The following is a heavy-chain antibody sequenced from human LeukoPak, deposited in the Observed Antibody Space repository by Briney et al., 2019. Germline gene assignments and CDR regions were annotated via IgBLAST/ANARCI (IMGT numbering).Heavy chain of an antibody. CDR2: FDLEENKR. CDR3: AKGPPGSDNDWYFDL. CDR1: GYTLTELC. V-gene: IGHV1-24*01. Sequence: ASVKVSCKVSGYTLTELCIHWVRQAPGKGLEWMGGFDLEENKRIYAQKFKGRVTMTEDTSTDTAYMELSSLRFEDTAVYFCAKGPPGSDNDWYFDLWGRGTLVTVSS. D-gene: IGHD6-19*01. J-gene: IGHJ2*01.